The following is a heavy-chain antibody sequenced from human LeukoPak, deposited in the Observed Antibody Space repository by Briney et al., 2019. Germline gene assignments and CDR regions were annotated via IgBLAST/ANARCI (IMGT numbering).Heavy chain of an antibody. J-gene: IGHJ4*02. Sequence: GSLRLSCAASGFTFSSYAMSWIRQPPGKGLEWIGEINHSGSTNYNPSLKSRVTISVDTSKNQFSLKLSSVTAADTAVYYCARASVVPAARKYYFDYWGQGTLVTVSS. CDR1: GFTFSSYA. V-gene: IGHV4-34*01. D-gene: IGHD2-2*01. CDR2: INHSGST. CDR3: ARASVVPAARKYYFDY.